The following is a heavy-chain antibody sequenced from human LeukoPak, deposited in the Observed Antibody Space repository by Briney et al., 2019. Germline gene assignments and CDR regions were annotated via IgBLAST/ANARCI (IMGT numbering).Heavy chain of an antibody. V-gene: IGHV4-59*01. Sequence: KPSETLSLTCTVSGGSISSYYWSWIRQPPGKGLEWIGYIYYSGSTNYNPSLKSRVTISVDTSKNQFSLKLSSVTAADTAVYYCARDGYNSNYWGQGTLVTVSS. CDR2: IYYSGST. CDR3: ARDGYNSNY. D-gene: IGHD5-24*01. CDR1: GGSISSYY. J-gene: IGHJ4*02.